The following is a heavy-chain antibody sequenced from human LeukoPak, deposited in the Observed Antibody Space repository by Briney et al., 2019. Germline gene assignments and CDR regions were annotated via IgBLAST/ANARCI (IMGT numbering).Heavy chain of an antibody. Sequence: GGSLRLSCVASGFTVSNNYMSWVRQAPGKGLEWVSIMYSGNYIYYADSVKGRFTISRDNSKNTLFLQMNSLRAEDTAVYYCARDRSIAAVGGRGMDVWGQGTTVTVSS. J-gene: IGHJ6*02. CDR2: MYSGNYI. D-gene: IGHD6-13*01. CDR3: ARDRSIAAVGGRGMDV. V-gene: IGHV3-66*01. CDR1: GFTVSNNY.